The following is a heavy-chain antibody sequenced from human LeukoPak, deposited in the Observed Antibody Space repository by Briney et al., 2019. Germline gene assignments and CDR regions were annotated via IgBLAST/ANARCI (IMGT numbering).Heavy chain of an antibody. D-gene: IGHD3-3*01. CDR1: GGSFSGYY. J-gene: IGHJ6*04. CDR3: ARDDFWSRPGDV. V-gene: IGHV4-34*01. Sequence: SETLSLTCAVYGGSFSGYYWSWIRQPPGKGLEWIGEINHSGSTSYNPSLKSRVTISLDTSKNQFSLKLSSLTAADTAVYYCARDDFWSRPGDVWGKGTTVTVSS. CDR2: INHSGST.